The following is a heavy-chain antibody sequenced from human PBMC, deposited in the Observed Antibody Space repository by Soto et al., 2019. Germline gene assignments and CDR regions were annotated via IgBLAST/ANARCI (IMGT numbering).Heavy chain of an antibody. V-gene: IGHV3-9*01. J-gene: IGHJ4*02. D-gene: IGHD6-19*01. Sequence: GGSLRLSCAASGFTFDDYAMHWVRQAPGKGLEWVSGISWNSDNIGYADSVKGRFTISRDNAKNSLYLQMNSLRVEDTALYYCAKGIQVTTAVAIDYWGQGTLVTVSS. CDR2: ISWNSDNI. CDR3: AKGIQVTTAVAIDY. CDR1: GFTFDDYA.